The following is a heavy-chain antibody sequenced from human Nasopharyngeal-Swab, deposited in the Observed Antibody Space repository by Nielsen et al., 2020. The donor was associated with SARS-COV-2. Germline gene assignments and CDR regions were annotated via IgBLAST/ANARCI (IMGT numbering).Heavy chain of an antibody. D-gene: IGHD2-15*01. CDR2: INAGNGNT. V-gene: IGHV1-3*01. CDR3: ARDRAVAATPYYYYYYMDV. Sequence: WVRQAPGQRLEWMGWINAGNGNTKYSQKFQGRVTITRDTSASTAYMELSSLRSEDTAVYYCARDRAVAATPYYYYYYMDVWGKGTTVTVSS. J-gene: IGHJ6*03.